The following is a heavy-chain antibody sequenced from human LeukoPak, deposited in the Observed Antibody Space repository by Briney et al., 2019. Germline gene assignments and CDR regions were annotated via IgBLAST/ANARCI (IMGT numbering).Heavy chain of an antibody. Sequence: GESLRLSCAASGFTISSYTMHWVRQAPGKGLESVSAMSSDGGNTYYANSVKGRFTISRDNSWNTLYLQMDSLRAEDMAVYYCAREGSPGTYDYWGQGTLVTVSS. CDR1: GFTISSYT. J-gene: IGHJ4*02. V-gene: IGHV3-64*01. D-gene: IGHD6-13*01. CDR2: MSSDGGNT. CDR3: AREGSPGTYDY.